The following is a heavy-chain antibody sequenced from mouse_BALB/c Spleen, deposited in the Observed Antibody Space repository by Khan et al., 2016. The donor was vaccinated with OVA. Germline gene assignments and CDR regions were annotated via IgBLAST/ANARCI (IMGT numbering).Heavy chain of an antibody. D-gene: IGHD1-1*02. CDR3: ARGGKFAY. Sequence: QVQLQQSGAELVRPGVSVKISCKGSGYTFTDYAMHWVKQSHAKSLEWIGVISTYYGDVDYSQKFKGKATMTVDRSSSTAYMELARLTSEDSAIDYCARGGKFAYWGQGALVTVSA. CDR2: ISTYYGDV. V-gene: IGHV1S137*01. J-gene: IGHJ3*01. CDR1: GYTFTDYA.